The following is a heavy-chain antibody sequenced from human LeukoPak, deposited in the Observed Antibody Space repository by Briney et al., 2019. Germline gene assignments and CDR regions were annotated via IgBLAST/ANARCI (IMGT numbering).Heavy chain of an antibody. CDR1: GFTFSSYA. V-gene: IGHV3-53*01. Sequence: PGGSLRLSCAASGFTFSSYAMHWVRQAPGKGLEWVSVIYSGGSTYYADSVKGRFTISRDNSKNTLYLQMNSLRAEDTAVYYCAVAGTEGDFDYWGQGTLVTVSS. CDR3: AVAGTEGDFDY. CDR2: IYSGGST. J-gene: IGHJ4*02. D-gene: IGHD6-19*01.